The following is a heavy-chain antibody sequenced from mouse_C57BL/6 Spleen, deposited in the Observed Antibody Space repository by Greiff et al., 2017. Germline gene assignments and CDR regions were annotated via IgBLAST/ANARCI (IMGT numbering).Heavy chain of an antibody. J-gene: IGHJ4*01. CDR2: IWSGGST. CDR1: GFSLTSYG. V-gene: IGHV2-2*01. D-gene: IGHD2-3*01. CDR3: ARKGRRWLLSAMDY. Sequence: VKLQESGPGLVQPSQSLSITCTVSGFSLTSYGVHWVRQSPGKGLEWLGVIWSGGSTDYNAAFISRLSISKDNSKSQVFFKMNSLQADDTAIYYCARKGRRWLLSAMDYWGQGTSVTVSS.